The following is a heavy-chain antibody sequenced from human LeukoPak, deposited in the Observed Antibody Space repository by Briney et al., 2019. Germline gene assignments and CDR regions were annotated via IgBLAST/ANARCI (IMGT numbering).Heavy chain of an antibody. J-gene: IGHJ3*02. CDR1: GFTFSNAW. CDR2: IKSKTDGGTT. D-gene: IGHD2-2*01. Sequence: GGSLRLSCAASGFTFSNAWMSWVRQAPGRGLEWVGRIKSKTDGGTTDYAAPVKGRFTISRDDSKNTLYLQMNSLKTEDTAVYYCTTDIVVVPAADAFDIWGQGTMLTVSS. V-gene: IGHV3-15*01. CDR3: TTDIVVVPAADAFDI.